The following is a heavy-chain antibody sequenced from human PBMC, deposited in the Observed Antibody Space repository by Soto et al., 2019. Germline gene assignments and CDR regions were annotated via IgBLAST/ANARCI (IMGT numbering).Heavy chain of an antibody. J-gene: IGHJ4*02. V-gene: IGHV4-34*01. CDR1: GGSFSGYY. CDR3: ARDERSVYSSGWYLY. CDR2: IYHSGST. Sequence: SETLSLTCAVYGGSFSGYYWSWIRQPPGKGLEWIGEIYHSGSTNYNPSLKGRVTISVDKSKNHFSLSLNSVTTADTAVYYCARDERSVYSSGWYLYWGPGTLVTVSS. D-gene: IGHD6-19*01.